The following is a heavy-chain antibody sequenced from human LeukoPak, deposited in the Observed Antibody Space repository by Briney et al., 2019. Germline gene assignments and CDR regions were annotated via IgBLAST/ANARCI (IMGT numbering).Heavy chain of an antibody. J-gene: IGHJ4*02. CDR2: IIPIFGTA. CDR3: ARPVGYCSGGSCYGV. D-gene: IGHD2-15*01. CDR1: GGTFSSYA. Sequence: SVKVSCKASGGTFSSYAISWVRQAPGQGLEWMGGIIPIFGTANYAQKLQGRVTITADESTSTAYMELSSLRSEDTAVYYCARPVGYCSGGSCYGVWGQGTLVTVSS. V-gene: IGHV1-69*13.